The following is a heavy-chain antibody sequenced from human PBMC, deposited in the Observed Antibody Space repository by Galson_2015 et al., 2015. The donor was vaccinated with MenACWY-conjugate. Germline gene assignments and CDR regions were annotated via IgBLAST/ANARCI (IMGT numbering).Heavy chain of an antibody. CDR3: AKDVYMDV. J-gene: IGHJ6*03. V-gene: IGHV3-23*01. CDR1: GFTFSQYA. Sequence: SLRLSCAVSGFTFSQYAMSWVRQAPGTGLEWVAIISDSGAATHYIDSVKGRFTISRDNSKNTLYLQMSRLRAEDTALYYCAKDVYMDVWSKGTTVPVSS. CDR2: ISDSGAAT.